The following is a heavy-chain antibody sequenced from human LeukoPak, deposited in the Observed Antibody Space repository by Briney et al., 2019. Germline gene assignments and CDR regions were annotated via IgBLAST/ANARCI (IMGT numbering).Heavy chain of an antibody. V-gene: IGHV4-34*01. Sequence: SETLSLTCAVYGGSFSGYYWSWIRQPPGKGLEWIGEINHSGSTNYNPPLKSRVTISVDTSKNQFSLKLSSVTAADTAVYYCARRRRITMIDDYWGQGTLVTVSS. CDR2: INHSGST. CDR3: ARRRRITMIDDY. J-gene: IGHJ4*02. D-gene: IGHD3-22*01. CDR1: GGSFSGYY.